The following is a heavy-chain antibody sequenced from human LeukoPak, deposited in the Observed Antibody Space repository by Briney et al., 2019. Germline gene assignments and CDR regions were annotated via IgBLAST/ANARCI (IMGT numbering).Heavy chain of an antibody. CDR3: ASISPAGTFDY. J-gene: IGHJ4*02. V-gene: IGHV3-73*01. CDR1: GFTFSASA. D-gene: IGHD6-13*01. Sequence: PGGSLRLSCAASGFTFSASAMHWVRQASGKGLEWIGRIRSRANSYATAYAESVKGRFTISRDDSKNTAYLLVNSLKAEDTAVYYCASISPAGTFDYWGRGRLVTVSS. CDR2: IRSRANSYAT.